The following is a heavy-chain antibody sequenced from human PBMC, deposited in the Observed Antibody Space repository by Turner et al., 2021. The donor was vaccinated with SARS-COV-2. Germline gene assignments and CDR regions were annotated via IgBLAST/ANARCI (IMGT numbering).Heavy chain of an antibody. J-gene: IGHJ6*02. V-gene: IGHV3-48*01. CDR3: ARDRDYGDYGVYYYGLDV. Sequence: EVQLVESGGGLVRPGGCLRLSCAASGFTFSPYSMNWVRQAPGKGLEWVSYISSSSSTIFYADSVKGRFTISRDNAKNSLYLQMNSLRAEDTAVYYCARDRDYGDYGVYYYGLDVWGQGTTVTVSS. D-gene: IGHD4-17*01. CDR1: GFTFSPYS. CDR2: ISSSSSTI.